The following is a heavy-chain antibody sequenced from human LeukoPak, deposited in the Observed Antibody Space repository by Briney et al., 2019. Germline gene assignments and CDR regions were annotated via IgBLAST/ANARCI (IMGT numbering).Heavy chain of an antibody. CDR1: GFTFSDYY. V-gene: IGHV3-11*03. D-gene: IGHD1/OR15-1a*01. J-gene: IGHJ3*02. CDR2: ISSSGIYA. CDR3: ARPRASGTTKDAFDI. Sequence: GGSLRLSCAASGFTFSDYYMSWIRQAPGKRLEWLSYISSSGIYANYADSVEGRFTISRDNAKNSLYLQMNNLRAEDTAVYYCARPRASGTTKDAFDIWGQGTMVTVSS.